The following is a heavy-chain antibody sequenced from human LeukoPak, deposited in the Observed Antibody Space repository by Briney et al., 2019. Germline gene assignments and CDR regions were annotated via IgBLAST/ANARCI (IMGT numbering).Heavy chain of an antibody. CDR2: ISAYNGNT. Sequence: ASVKVSCKASGYTFTSYGISWVRQAPGQGLEWMGWISAYNGNTNYAQKLQGRVTMTTDTSTSTAYMELRSLRSDDTAVYYCARAHPKWLVRGGPFDPWGQGTLVTVSS. D-gene: IGHD6-19*01. CDR1: GYTFTSYG. J-gene: IGHJ5*02. CDR3: ARAHPKWLVRGGPFDP. V-gene: IGHV1-18*01.